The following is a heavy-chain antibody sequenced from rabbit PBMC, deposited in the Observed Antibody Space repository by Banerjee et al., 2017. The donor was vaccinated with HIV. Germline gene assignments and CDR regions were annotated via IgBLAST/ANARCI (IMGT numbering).Heavy chain of an antibody. V-gene: IGHV1S43*01. CDR2: IYTSSGST. CDR3: TRDYTITGNGPFYFDL. CDR1: GIDFSSYYY. D-gene: IGHD7-1*01. J-gene: IGHJ4*01. Sequence: QQQLEESGGGLVKPGGTLTLTCKASGIDFSSYYYMCWVRQAPGKGLELIACIYTSSGSTWYASWVNGRFTISKTSSTTVTLQMTSLTAADTATYFCTRDYTITGNGPFYFDLWGQGTLVTVS.